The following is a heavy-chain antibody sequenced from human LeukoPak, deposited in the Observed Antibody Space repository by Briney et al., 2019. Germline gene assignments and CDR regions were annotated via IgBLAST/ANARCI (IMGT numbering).Heavy chain of an antibody. CDR1: GGSFSGYY. D-gene: IGHD3-22*01. V-gene: IGHV4-34*01. J-gene: IGHJ4*02. Sequence: SETLSLTCAVYGGSFSGYYWSWIRQPPGKGLEWIGEINHSGSTNYNPSLKSRVTISVDTSKNQFSLKLSSVTAADTAVYYCARALKNYYDSSGYIDYWGQGTLVTVSS. CDR2: INHSGST. CDR3: ARALKNYYDSSGYIDY.